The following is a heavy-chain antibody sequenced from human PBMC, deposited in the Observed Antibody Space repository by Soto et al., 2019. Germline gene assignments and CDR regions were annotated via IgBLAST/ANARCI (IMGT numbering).Heavy chain of an antibody. D-gene: IGHD2-15*01. CDR2: IIPIFGTA. Sequence: SVKVSCKASGGTFSSYAISWVRQAPGQGLEWMGGIIPIFGTANYAQKFQGRVTITADESTSTAYMELSSLRSEDTAVYYCARDPVVAASYYYGMDVWGQGTTVTVS. V-gene: IGHV1-69*13. CDR3: ARDPVVAASYYYGMDV. J-gene: IGHJ6*02. CDR1: GGTFSSYA.